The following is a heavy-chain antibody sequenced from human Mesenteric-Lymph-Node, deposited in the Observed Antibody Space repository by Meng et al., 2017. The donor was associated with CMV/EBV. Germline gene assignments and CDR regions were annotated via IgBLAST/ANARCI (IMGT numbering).Heavy chain of an antibody. V-gene: IGHV1-8*01. Sequence: ASVKVSCKSSGYTFTSYGISWVRQAPGQGLEWMGWTNTYTGDTNYAQKFQGRVTITRNTSISTAYMELSSLRSEDTAVYYCARGIEGSNWFDPWGQGTLVTVSS. CDR2: TNTYTGDT. D-gene: IGHD1-26*01. CDR3: ARGIEGSNWFDP. CDR1: GYTFTSYG. J-gene: IGHJ5*02.